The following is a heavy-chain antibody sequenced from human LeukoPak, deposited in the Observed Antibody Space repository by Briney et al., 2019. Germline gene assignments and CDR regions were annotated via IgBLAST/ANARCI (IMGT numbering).Heavy chain of an antibody. CDR1: GYTLTELS. V-gene: IGHV1-24*01. Sequence: ASVKVSCKVSGYTLTELSMHWVRQAPGKGLEWMGGFDPEDGETIYAQKFQGRVTMTEDTSTDTAYMELSSLRSEDTAVYYCATFIAVAGSYYFDYWGQGALVTVSS. J-gene: IGHJ4*02. CDR3: ATFIAVAGSYYFDY. CDR2: FDPEDGET. D-gene: IGHD6-19*01.